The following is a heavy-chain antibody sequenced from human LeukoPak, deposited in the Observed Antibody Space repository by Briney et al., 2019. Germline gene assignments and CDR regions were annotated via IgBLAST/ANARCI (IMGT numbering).Heavy chain of an antibody. CDR3: VGGAACIRY. CDR1: GFTFSNAW. D-gene: IGHD3-16*01. J-gene: IGHJ4*02. Sequence: GGSLRLSCVVSGFTFSNAWMSWIRQAPGKGLEWVGRIKTKTDGDRTDYAAPVEGRFTISRDDSKNTLSLQMNSLETGDTAVYYWVGGAACIRYWGQGTLVTVSS. CDR2: IKTKTDGDRT. V-gene: IGHV3-15*01.